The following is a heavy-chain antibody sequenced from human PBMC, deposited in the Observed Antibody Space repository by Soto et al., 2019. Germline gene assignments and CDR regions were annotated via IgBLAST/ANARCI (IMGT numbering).Heavy chain of an antibody. CDR3: ANPTSYGPDY. V-gene: IGHV3-23*01. J-gene: IGHJ4*02. Sequence: PGGSLRLSCAASGFSFTTFVMSWVRQAPGKGLEWVSTISSTGTSTYYADSVKGRFTISRDNSKNTLFLQMNSLRAEDTAVYYCANPTSYGPDYWGQGTLVTVSS. CDR2: ISSTGTST. D-gene: IGHD3-16*01. CDR1: GFSFTTFV.